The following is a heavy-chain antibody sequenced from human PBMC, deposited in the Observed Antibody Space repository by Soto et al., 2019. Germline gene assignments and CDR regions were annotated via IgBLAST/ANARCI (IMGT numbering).Heavy chain of an antibody. D-gene: IGHD6-6*01. CDR3: ASYSRSSAGYYFGMEV. J-gene: IGHJ6*02. V-gene: IGHV3-74*01. CDR2: IDSDGSST. CDR1: GFTFSSYW. Sequence: EVQLVESGGGLVQPGGSLRLSCAASGFTFSSYWMHWFRQAPGKGLVWVSRIDSDGSSTTYADSVKGRFTISRDNAKNTLYLQMNSLRAEDTAVYYCASYSRSSAGYYFGMEVWGQGTTVTVSS.